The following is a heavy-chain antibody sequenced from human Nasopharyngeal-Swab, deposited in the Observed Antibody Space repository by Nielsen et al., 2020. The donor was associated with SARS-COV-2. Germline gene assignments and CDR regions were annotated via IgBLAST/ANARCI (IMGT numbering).Heavy chain of an antibody. CDR3: ARGLLYSSSSPPYYYSYYMDV. J-gene: IGHJ6*03. CDR2: INHSGRT. Sequence: SQTLSLTCAVYGGSFSGYYWSWIRQPPGKGLEWIGEINHSGRTNYNPPLKSRVTISVDTSKNQFSLKLSSVTAADTAVYYCARGLLYSSSSPPYYYSYYMDVWGKGTTVTVSS. V-gene: IGHV4-34*01. D-gene: IGHD6-13*01. CDR1: GGSFSGYY.